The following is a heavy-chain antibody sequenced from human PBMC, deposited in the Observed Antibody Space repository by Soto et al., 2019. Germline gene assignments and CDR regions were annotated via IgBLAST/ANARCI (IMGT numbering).Heavy chain of an antibody. CDR3: AKGPLGAVAGTERYFDS. V-gene: IGHV3-23*01. Sequence: EVQLLESGGGLVQPGGSLRLSCTPSGFTFSSYAMNWGRHAPGTGLEWVSAITASGGTRYYADSVKGRFAISRDNSENTRYLQMNSLRAEDTAIDYCAKGPLGAVAGTERYFDSWGQGTLVNVSS. CDR1: GFTFSSYA. CDR2: ITASGGTR. D-gene: IGHD6-19*01. J-gene: IGHJ4*02.